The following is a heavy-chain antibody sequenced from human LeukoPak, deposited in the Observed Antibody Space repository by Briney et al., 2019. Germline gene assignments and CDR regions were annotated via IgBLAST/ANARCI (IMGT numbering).Heavy chain of an antibody. V-gene: IGHV3-74*01. J-gene: IGHJ4*02. D-gene: IGHD3-22*01. CDR2: INTDGSST. CDR3: AMTTYYYDSSGYLYY. Sequence: GRSLRLSCAASGFTFSSYWMHWVRQAPGKGLVWVSRINTDGSSTSYADSVKGRFTISRDNAKNTLYLQMNSLRAEDTAVYYCAMTTYYYDSSGYLYYWGQGTLVTVSS. CDR1: GFTFSSYW.